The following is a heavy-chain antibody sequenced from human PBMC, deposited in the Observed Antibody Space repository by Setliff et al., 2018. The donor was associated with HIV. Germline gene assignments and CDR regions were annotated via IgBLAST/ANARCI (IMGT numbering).Heavy chain of an antibody. V-gene: IGHV1-2*06. D-gene: IGHD3-3*01. CDR2: IIPSSGGT. CDR1: GYTFTAYY. Sequence: ASVKVSCKASGYTFTAYYMHWVRQAPGQGLEWMGRIIPSSGGTNYAQKFQGRVTMTRDTSISTAYMELSRLRSEDTAVYYCARDRVRMTIFGVNDAFDIWGQGTMVTVSS. CDR3: ARDRVRMTIFGVNDAFDI. J-gene: IGHJ3*02.